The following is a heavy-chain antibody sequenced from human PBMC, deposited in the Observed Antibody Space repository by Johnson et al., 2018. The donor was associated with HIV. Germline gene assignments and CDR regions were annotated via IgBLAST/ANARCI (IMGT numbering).Heavy chain of an antibody. V-gene: IGHV3-7*01. Sequence: MQLVESGGGLVQHGGSLRLSCAASGFTFSSYCMSWVRQAPGKGLEWVANIKHDGSEKYYVDSVKGRFTISRDNAKNSLYLQMNRLRAEDTPVYYSARYSGSYLPDAFDIWCQGTMVTVSS. CDR3: ARYSGSYLPDAFDI. J-gene: IGHJ3*02. CDR1: GFTFSSYC. CDR2: IKHDGSEK. D-gene: IGHD1-26*01.